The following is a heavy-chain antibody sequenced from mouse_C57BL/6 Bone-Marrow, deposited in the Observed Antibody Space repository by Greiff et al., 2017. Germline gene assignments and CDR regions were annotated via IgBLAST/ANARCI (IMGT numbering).Heavy chain of an antibody. CDR1: GFTFSDYY. Sequence: DVMLVESEGGLVQPGSSMKLSCTASGFTFSDYYMAWVRQVPEKGLEWVANINYDGSSTYYLDSLKSRFIISRDNAKNILYLQMSSLKSEDTATYYCARDGYYGSSSYWYFDVWGTGTTVTVSS. V-gene: IGHV5-16*01. J-gene: IGHJ1*03. CDR2: INYDGSST. CDR3: ARDGYYGSSSYWYFDV. D-gene: IGHD1-1*01.